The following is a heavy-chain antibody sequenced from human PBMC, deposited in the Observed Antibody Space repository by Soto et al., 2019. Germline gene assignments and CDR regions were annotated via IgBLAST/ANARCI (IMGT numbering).Heavy chain of an antibody. J-gene: IGHJ5*02. D-gene: IGHD2-2*01. CDR2: ISYDGSNK. CDR1: GFTFSSYA. V-gene: IGHV3-30-3*01. Sequence: QVQLVESGGGVIQPGRSLRLSCAASGFTFSSYAMHWVRQAPGKGLEWVAVISYDGSNKYYADSVKGRFTISRDNSKNTLYLQMNSLRAKDTAVYYCARPPWCSSTSCQDGWFDPWGQGTLVTVSS. CDR3: ARPPWCSSTSCQDGWFDP.